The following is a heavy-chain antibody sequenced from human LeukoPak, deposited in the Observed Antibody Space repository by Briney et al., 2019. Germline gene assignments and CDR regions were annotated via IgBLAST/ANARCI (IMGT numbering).Heavy chain of an antibody. CDR2: ISSSGSTI. J-gene: IGHJ3*02. Sequence: GGSLRLSCAASGFTFSDYYMSWIRQAPGKGLEWLSYISSSGSTIYYADSVKGRFTISRDNAKKSQYMQMNSLRAEDTAVYYCARPRYCSSNTCYEDAFDIWGHGTMVTVSS. CDR1: GFTFSDYY. V-gene: IGHV3-11*04. CDR3: ARPRYCSSNTCYEDAFDI. D-gene: IGHD2-2*01.